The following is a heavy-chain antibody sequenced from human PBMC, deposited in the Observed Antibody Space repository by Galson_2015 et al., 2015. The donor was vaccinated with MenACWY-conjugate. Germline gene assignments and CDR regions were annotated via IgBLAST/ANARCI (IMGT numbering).Heavy chain of an antibody. CDR2: INTDSDKT. D-gene: IGHD1-26*01. V-gene: IGHV1-3*03. CDR3: ASVSRALSGRYWRYYFDH. CDR1: GYTSSNYA. J-gene: IGHJ4*02. Sequence: SVKLSCKVSGYTSSNYAMHWVRQAPGQRLEWMGCINTDSDKTKYSREFQGRVTITRDTPASTAYMVLSSLRAEDTAVYYCASVSRALSGRYWRYYFDHWGQGTLVTVSS.